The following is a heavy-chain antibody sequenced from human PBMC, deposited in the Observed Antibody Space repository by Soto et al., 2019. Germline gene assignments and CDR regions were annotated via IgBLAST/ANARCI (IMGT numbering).Heavy chain of an antibody. V-gene: IGHV3-33*01. J-gene: IGHJ5*02. CDR3: ARWRNQKVVDP. D-gene: IGHD2-15*01. Sequence: QEPLVESGGGVVQPGGSLRLSCEGSGFNFRRHGMHWIRQPPGKGLEWLAVIWYDGSEKYYGESVKGRFTISRDNSKNTLYLQMTSLTVDDTATYYCARWRNQKVVDPWGQGTVVAVSS. CDR2: IWYDGSEK. CDR1: GFNFRRHG.